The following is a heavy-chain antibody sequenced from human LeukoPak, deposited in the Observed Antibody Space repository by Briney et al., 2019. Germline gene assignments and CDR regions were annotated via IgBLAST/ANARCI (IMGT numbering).Heavy chain of an antibody. D-gene: IGHD3-16*01. CDR1: GFTFNSYN. V-gene: IGHV3-21*01. CDR2: ITSTSSYT. CDR3: ARDPYNGDYGDFYYYYMDV. J-gene: IGHJ6*03. Sequence: GGSLRLSCAASGFTFNSYNMNWVRQAPGKGLEWVSSITSTSSYTFYADSVKGRFTISRDNAKNSLYLHLNSLRDEDTAIYYCARDPYNGDYGDFYYYYMDVWGKGTTVTIS.